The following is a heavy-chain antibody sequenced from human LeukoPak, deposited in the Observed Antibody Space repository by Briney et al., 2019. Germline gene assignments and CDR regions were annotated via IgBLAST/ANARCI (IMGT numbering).Heavy chain of an antibody. CDR1: GGSISSYY. CDR3: ARGWGDGYTD. CDR2: IYYSGST. V-gene: IGHV4-59*01. J-gene: IGHJ4*02. Sequence: SETLSLACTVSGGSISSYYWSWIRQPPEKGLEWIGSIYYSGSTNYNPSLKSRVTISVDTSKNQFSLKLSSVTAADTAVYYCARGWGDGYTDWGQGTLVTVSS. D-gene: IGHD5-24*01.